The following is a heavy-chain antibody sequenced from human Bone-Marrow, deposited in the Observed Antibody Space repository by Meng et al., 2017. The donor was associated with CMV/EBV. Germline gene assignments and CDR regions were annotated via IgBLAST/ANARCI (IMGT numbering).Heavy chain of an antibody. CDR3: ARASNGYYTRYYFDY. CDR2: IKHMYGKE. J-gene: IGHJ4*02. V-gene: IGHV1-69*01. Sequence: GGNSSRDAISRERQEDGEGIERMGGIKHMYGKEKNEKKKQGRVTITADEYTSTAYMELSSLRSEDTAVYYCARASNGYYTRYYFDYWGQGTLVTVSS. CDR1: GGNSSRDA. D-gene: IGHD3-22*01.